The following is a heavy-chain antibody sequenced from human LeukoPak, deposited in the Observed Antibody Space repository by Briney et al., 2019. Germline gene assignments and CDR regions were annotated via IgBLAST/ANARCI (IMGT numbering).Heavy chain of an antibody. CDR1: GFTFSSYG. J-gene: IGHJ4*02. CDR2: IWYDGSNK. D-gene: IGHD3-10*01. Sequence: GGSLRLSCAASGFTFSSYGMHWVRQAPGKGLEWVAVIWYDGSNKYYADSVKGRFTISRDNFKNTLYLQMNSLRAEHTAVYYCARDRGVRGVIPDYWGQGTLVTVSS. V-gene: IGHV3-33*01. CDR3: ARDRGVRGVIPDY.